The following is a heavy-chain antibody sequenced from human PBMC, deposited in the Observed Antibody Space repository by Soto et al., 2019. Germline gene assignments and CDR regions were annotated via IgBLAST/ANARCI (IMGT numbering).Heavy chain of an antibody. J-gene: IGHJ4*03. CDR1: GFTFSSYA. V-gene: IGHV3-30-3*01. CDR2: ISYDGSNK. D-gene: IGHD2-15*01. Sequence: GRSLRLSRAASGFTFSSYAMHGCRQAPGKGMEWVAVISYDGSNKYYADSVKGRFTISRDNSKNTLYLQMNSLRAEDTAVYYRSRSTTPPRVFAFWGQGTLVTVSS. CDR3: SRSTTPPRVFAF.